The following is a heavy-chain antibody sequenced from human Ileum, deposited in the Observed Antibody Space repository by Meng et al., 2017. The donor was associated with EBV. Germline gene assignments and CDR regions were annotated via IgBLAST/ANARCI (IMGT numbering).Heavy chain of an antibody. CDR3: ASRELAPFDY. D-gene: IGHD1-26*01. V-gene: IGHV4-39*07. J-gene: IGHJ4*02. CDR2: IYYSGTT. Sequence: QPQLQESGPGLVKPPATLSRTCSVSGGSFSSRKYYWGWIRQPPGKALEWIASIYYSGTTYYNPSLQSRVSISVDKSKNQVSLNMTSMTAADTAVYYCASRELAPFDYWGQGTLVTVSS. CDR1: GGSFSSRKYY.